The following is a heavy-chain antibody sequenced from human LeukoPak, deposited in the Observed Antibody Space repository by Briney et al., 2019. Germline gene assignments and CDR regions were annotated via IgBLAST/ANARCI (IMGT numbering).Heavy chain of an antibody. CDR2: IYYSGST. CDR3: ARAVEMAYNFWYFDL. CDR1: GASISSSSYY. V-gene: IGHV4-39*01. Sequence: PSETLSLTCTVSGASISSSSYYWGWIRQPPEKGLEWIGSIYYSGSTYYKSSLKSRVTISVDTSKNQFSLKLSSVTAADTTVYYCARAVEMAYNFWYFDLWGRGTLVTVSS. J-gene: IGHJ2*01. D-gene: IGHD5-24*01.